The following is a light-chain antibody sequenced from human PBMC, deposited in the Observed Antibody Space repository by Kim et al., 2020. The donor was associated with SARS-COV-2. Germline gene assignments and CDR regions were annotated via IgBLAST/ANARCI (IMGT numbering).Light chain of an antibody. Sequence: ASVGDRVTITCRASQSISSYLNWYQQKPGKAPKLLIYAASSLQSGVPARFSGSGSGTDFTLTISSLQPEDFATYYCQQSYSTPLTFGGGTKVDIK. J-gene: IGKJ4*01. CDR3: QQSYSTPLT. CDR1: QSISSY. CDR2: AAS. V-gene: IGKV1-39*01.